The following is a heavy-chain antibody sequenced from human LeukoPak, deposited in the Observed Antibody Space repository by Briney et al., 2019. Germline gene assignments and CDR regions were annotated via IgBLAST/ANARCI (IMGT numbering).Heavy chain of an antibody. J-gene: IGHJ4*02. D-gene: IGHD1-26*01. CDR1: GITFRDYH. CDR3: ARGSYSGSYGF. CDR2: ISSSGSTI. Sequence: GSLRLPRATSGITFRDYHISWIRQASGEGLGLVSYISSSGSTIYYADSVKGRFTISRDNAKNSLYLQMNSLRAEDTAVYYCARGSYSGSYGFWGQGTLVTVSS. V-gene: IGHV3-11*01.